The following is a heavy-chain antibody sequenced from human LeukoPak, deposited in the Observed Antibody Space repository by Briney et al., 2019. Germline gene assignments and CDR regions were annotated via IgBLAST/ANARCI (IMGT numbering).Heavy chain of an antibody. CDR2: ISSSIRYI. D-gene: IGHD6-13*01. J-gene: IGHJ4*02. CDR1: GFSFSIYS. Sequence: GGSLILSCAASGFSFSIYSMNWVRQAPGKGLEWVSSISSSIRYIYYADSVKGRFTISRDNAKQTLYLQRNSLRAEDTAVYYCAREGAAGYYFDYWGQGTLVTVSS. CDR3: AREGAAGYYFDY. V-gene: IGHV3-21*01.